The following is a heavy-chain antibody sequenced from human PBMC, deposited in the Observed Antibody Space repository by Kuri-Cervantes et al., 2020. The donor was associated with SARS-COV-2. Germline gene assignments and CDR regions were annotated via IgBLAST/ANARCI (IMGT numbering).Heavy chain of an antibody. Sequence: ASVKVSCKASGYTFTSYNMHWVRQAPGQGLEWMGMLNPNGGTTIYAQKFQGRVTMTRDTSTNTVYMELGSLRSEDTAVFYCARASGDSSGYYRGRYFQHWGQGTLVTVSS. CDR2: LNPNGGTT. CDR1: GYTFTSYN. D-gene: IGHD3-22*01. J-gene: IGHJ1*01. V-gene: IGHV1-46*01. CDR3: ARASGDSSGYYRGRYFQH.